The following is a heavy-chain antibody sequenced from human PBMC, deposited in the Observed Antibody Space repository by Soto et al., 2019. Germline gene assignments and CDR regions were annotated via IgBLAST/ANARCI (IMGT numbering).Heavy chain of an antibody. J-gene: IGHJ5*02. CDR3: ARSMVRGVITFNWFDP. CDR1: GYTFTSYG. CDR2: ISAYNGNT. V-gene: IGHV1-18*01. D-gene: IGHD3-10*01. Sequence: QVQLVQSGAEVKKPGASVKVSCKASGYTFTSYGISWVRQAPGQGLEWMGWISAYNGNTNYAQKLQGRVTMTTDPSTSTAYMELRSLRSDDTAVYYCARSMVRGVITFNWFDPWGQGTLVTVSS.